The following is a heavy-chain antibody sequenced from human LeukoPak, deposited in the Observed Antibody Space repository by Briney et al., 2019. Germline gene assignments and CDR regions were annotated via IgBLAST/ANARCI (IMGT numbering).Heavy chain of an antibody. D-gene: IGHD5-24*01. CDR3: ASDPRDGGQNV. CDR1: GFTLTNYA. CDR2: ISYSGDNT. J-gene: IGHJ6*04. V-gene: IGHV3-30*04. Sequence: GGSLRLSCTASGFTLTNYAMHWVRQAPGKGLEWVTLISYSGDNTYYADSVKGRFTFSRDKAKNTLYLQMNSLGPEDSAVYYCASDPRDGGQNVWGKGTMVTVSS.